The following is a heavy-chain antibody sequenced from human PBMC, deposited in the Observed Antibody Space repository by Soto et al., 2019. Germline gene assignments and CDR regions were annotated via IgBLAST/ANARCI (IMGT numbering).Heavy chain of an antibody. V-gene: IGHV4-4*02. CDR3: ARAEGGDTDADLWNYGMDV. J-gene: IGHJ6*02. D-gene: IGHD3-3*01. CDR2: IYHSGST. Sequence: SETLSLTCGVFGGSISNSNWWTWVRQPPGKGLEWIGEIYHSGSTNYNSSLMSRVTISLDKVNNQFSLKLTSVTAADSAVYYCARAEGGDTDADLWNYGMDVWGQGTRVTVSS. CDR1: GGSISNSNW.